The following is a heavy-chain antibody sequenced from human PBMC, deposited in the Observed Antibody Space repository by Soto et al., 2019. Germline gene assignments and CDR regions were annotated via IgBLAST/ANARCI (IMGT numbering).Heavy chain of an antibody. J-gene: IGHJ4*02. CDR2: ISYDGSNK. CDR3: AKDRRDFWSGLNLN. D-gene: IGHD3-3*01. CDR1: GFTFSSYG. Sequence: SLRLSCAASGFTFSSYGMHWVRQAPGKGLEWVAVISYDGSNKYYADSVKGRFTISRDNSKNTLYLQMNSLRAEDTAVYYCAKDRRDFWSGLNLNWGQGTLVTVSS. V-gene: IGHV3-30*18.